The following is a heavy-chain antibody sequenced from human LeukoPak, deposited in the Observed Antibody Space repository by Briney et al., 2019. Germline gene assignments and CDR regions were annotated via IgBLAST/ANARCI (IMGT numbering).Heavy chain of an antibody. J-gene: IGHJ4*02. V-gene: IGHV4-59*01. CDR1: GGSISSYY. CDR3: ARGGYYFDY. CDR2: VYYSGST. D-gene: IGHD5-12*01. Sequence: SETLSLTCTVSGGSISSYYWSWIRQPPGKGLEWIGYVYYSGSTNYNPSLKRRVTISVDTSKTQFSLKLSSVTAADTAVYYCARGGYYFDYWGQGTLVTVSS.